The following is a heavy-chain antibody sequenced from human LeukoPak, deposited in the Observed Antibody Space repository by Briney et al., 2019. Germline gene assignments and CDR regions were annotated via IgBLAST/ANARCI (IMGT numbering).Heavy chain of an antibody. J-gene: IGHJ4*02. V-gene: IGHV3-23*01. CDR2: IRGGGGYT. Sequence: GGSLRLSCAAAGFTFSNYAMSWVRQAPGKGLEWVSCIRGGGGYTYYADSVKGRFTISRDNSKNTLYVQMNSLRAEDTAVYYCAKGAFERFGEPSDSWGQGALVTVSS. CDR1: GFTFSNYA. CDR3: AKGAFERFGEPSDS. D-gene: IGHD3-10*01.